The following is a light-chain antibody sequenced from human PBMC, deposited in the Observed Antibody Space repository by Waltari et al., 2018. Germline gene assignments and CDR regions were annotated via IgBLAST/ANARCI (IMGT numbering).Light chain of an antibody. CDR2: WAS. J-gene: IGKJ2*01. V-gene: IGKV4-1*01. CDR1: QSVLFSSNNKNY. Sequence: DIVMTQSPDSLAVSLGERATINCKSSQSVLFSSNNKNYLGWYQQKRGQPPKLLISWASTWESGVPDRFSGSGSGTDFTLTIISLQAEDVAVYYCQQCYTFPYTFGQGTKLEIK. CDR3: QQCYTFPYT.